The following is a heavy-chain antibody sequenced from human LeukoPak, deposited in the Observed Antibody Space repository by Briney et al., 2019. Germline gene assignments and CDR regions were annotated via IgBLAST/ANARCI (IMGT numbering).Heavy chain of an antibody. V-gene: IGHV3-21*01. CDR3: ARVRKEEGELRFDY. CDR1: GFTFSSYS. Sequence: PGGSLRLSCAASGFTFSSYSMNWVRQAPGKGLEWVSSISSSSSYIYYADSVKGRFTISRDNAKNSLYLQMNSLRAEDTAVYYCARVRKEEGELRFDYWGQGTLVTVSS. CDR2: ISSSSSYI. J-gene: IGHJ4*02. D-gene: IGHD1-26*01.